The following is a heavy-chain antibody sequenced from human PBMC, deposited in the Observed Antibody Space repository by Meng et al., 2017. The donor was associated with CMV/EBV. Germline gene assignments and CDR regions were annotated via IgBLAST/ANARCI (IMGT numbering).Heavy chain of an antibody. CDR2: TNHSGST. V-gene: IGHV4-34*01. D-gene: IGHD2-2*01. CDR1: GGSFSGYY. Sequence: SETLSLTCAVYGGSFSGYYWSWIRQPPGKGLEWIGETNHSGSTNYNPSLKSRVTISVDTSKNQFSLKLSSVTAADTAVYYCAKARSSTSYRTYYFDYWGQGTLVTVSS. CDR3: AKARSSTSYRTYYFDY. J-gene: IGHJ4*02.